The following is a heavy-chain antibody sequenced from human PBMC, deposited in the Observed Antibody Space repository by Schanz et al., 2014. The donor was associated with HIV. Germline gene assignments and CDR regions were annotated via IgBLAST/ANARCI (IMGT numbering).Heavy chain of an antibody. J-gene: IGHJ3*01. CDR2: ISKSGSTM. D-gene: IGHD3-22*01. V-gene: IGHV3-11*01. Sequence: QVQLVESGGALVKPGGSLRLSCAASGFRLSDYYMSWLRQAPGKGLEWVSYISKSGSTMYYAESVKGRFTISRDNTKNSLYLEMDSLRAEDTAMYYCTRDAFYYDSPFDFWGQGTMVTVSS. CDR1: GFRLSDYY. CDR3: TRDAFYYDSPFDF.